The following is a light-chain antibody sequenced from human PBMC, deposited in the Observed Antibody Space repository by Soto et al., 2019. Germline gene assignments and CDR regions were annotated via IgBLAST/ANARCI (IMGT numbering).Light chain of an antibody. Sequence: DIQMTQSPSTLSASVGDRVTITCRASQSISSWLAWYQQKPGKAPKLLIYKATSLESGVPSRFSGSGSGTEFTLTISILQPDDFATYYCQQYNSYSFGQGTKVEIK. CDR1: QSISSW. CDR2: KAT. CDR3: QQYNSYS. J-gene: IGKJ1*01. V-gene: IGKV1-5*03.